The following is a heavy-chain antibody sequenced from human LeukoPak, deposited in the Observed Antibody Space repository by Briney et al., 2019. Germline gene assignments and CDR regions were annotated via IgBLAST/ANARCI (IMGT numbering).Heavy chain of an antibody. CDR3: ARESGDTRTVNSFDF. J-gene: IGHJ4*01. D-gene: IGHD2-21*01. CDR1: GDSISSYSYY. Sequence: SSETLSLTCTVSGDSISSYSYYWAWIRQPPGKGLEWIGSILFRGATYYTPSLKPRIIMSVDTSQNHFSLKLTSVTAADTAVYFCARESGDTRTVNSFDFWGRGTLITVSS. V-gene: IGHV4-39*07. CDR2: ILFRGAT.